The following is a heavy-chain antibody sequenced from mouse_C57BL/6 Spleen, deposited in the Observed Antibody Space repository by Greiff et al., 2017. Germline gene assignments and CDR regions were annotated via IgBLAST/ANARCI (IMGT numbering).Heavy chain of an antibody. Sequence: VQLQQSGPELVKPGASVKISCKASGYTFTDYYMNWVKQSHGKSLEWIGDINPNNGGTSYNQKFKGKATLTVDKSTGTAYMELRSQTSEYSAVYYCARTPYDYDGSWFAYWGQGTLVTVSA. CDR3: ARTPYDYDGSWFAY. D-gene: IGHD2-4*01. V-gene: IGHV1-26*01. CDR2: INPNNGGT. J-gene: IGHJ3*01. CDR1: GYTFTDYY.